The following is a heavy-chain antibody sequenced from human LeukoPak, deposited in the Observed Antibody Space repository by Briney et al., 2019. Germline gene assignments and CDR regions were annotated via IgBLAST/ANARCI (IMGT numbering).Heavy chain of an antibody. CDR3: AKAASSSWPSYYYGMDV. V-gene: IGHV3-23*01. D-gene: IGHD6-13*01. J-gene: IGHJ6*02. CDR2: VSGSGGST. CDR1: GFTFGSYA. Sequence: GGSLRLSCAASGFTFGSYAMSWVRQAPGKGLEWVSIVSGSGGSTNYADSVKGRFTISRDNSKNTLYLQMNTLRAEDTAVYYCAKAASSSWPSYYYGMDVWGQGTTVTVSS.